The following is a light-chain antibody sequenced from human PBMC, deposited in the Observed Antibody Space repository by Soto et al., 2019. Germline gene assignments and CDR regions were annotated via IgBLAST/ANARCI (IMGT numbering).Light chain of an antibody. J-gene: IGKJ1*01. Sequence: TQFPATLSASPGGGSTLSCSAAQDVTTNFAWYQLKRGQPPRLLIYGASSRATGIPDRFSGSGPGTDFTLTISRLEPEDFAVYYCQQYGSSPGTFGQGTKVDIK. CDR3: QQYGSSPGT. V-gene: IGKV3-20*01. CDR2: GAS. CDR1: QDVTTN.